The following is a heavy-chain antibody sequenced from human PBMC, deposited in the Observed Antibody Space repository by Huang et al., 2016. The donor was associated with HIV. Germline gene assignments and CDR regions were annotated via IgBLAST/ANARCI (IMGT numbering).Heavy chain of an antibody. Sequence: QVQLVHSGAEVKKPGASVRVSCTASGYSFTYHHIHWVRQAPGQGLEWMGISNASSGKKTYAQKVQGRATMTRDTSTNTVYMELSSLKSEDTALYYCARGPYTDFVWGSYFDYWGQGTLVTVSS. D-gene: IGHD3-16*01. CDR3: ARGPYTDFVWGSYFDY. V-gene: IGHV1-46*01. CDR2: SNASSGKK. J-gene: IGHJ4*02. CDR1: GYSFTYHH.